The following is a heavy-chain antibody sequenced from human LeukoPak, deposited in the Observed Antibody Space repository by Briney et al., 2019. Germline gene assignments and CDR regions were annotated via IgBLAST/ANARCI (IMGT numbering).Heavy chain of an antibody. V-gene: IGHV3-21*01. Sequence: PGGSLRLSCAASGFTFSSYSMNWFPQAPGKGLEWVSSISSSSSYIYYADSVKGRFTISRDNAKNSLYLQMNSLRAEDTAVYYCARGGLRHNWFDPWGQGTLVTVSS. J-gene: IGHJ5*02. CDR1: GFTFSSYS. CDR3: ARGGLRHNWFDP. CDR2: ISSSSSYI. D-gene: IGHD3-10*01.